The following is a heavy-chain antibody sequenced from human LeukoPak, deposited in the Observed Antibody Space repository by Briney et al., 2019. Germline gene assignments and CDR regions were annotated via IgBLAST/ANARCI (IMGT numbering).Heavy chain of an antibody. CDR3: ARSSIAAAGRNFQH. Sequence: PSETLSLTCAVYGGSFSGYYWSWIRQPPGKGLEWIGEINHSGSIIYNPSLKSRVTISVDTSKNQFSLKLSSVTAADTAVYYCARSSIAAAGRNFQHWGQGTLVTVSS. CDR2: INHSGSI. V-gene: IGHV4-34*01. D-gene: IGHD6-13*01. CDR1: GGSFSGYY. J-gene: IGHJ1*01.